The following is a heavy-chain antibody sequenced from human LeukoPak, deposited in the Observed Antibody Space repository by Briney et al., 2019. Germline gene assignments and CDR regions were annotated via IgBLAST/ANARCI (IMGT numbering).Heavy chain of an antibody. CDR3: ARGGSGWYGSYYYYGMDV. CDR1: GGSISSYY. J-gene: IGHJ6*02. D-gene: IGHD6-19*01. Sequence: SETLSLTCTVSGGSISSYYWSWIRQPPGKGLEWIGYIYYSGSTNYNPSLKSRVTISVDTSKNQFSLKLSSVTAADTAVYYCARGGSGWYGSYYYYGMDVWGQGTTVTVSS. V-gene: IGHV4-59*12. CDR2: IYYSGST.